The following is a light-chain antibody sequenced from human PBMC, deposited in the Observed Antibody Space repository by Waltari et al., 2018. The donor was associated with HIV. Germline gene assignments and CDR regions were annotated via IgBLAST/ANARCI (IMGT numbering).Light chain of an antibody. J-gene: IGLJ2*01. CDR3: QAWDRSNVV. CDR2: QDI. V-gene: IGLV3-1*01. Sequence: SYELTQPPSVSVSPGQTASITCSGDRLGDKYACWYQHKPGQSPVLVIYQDIKRPSGIPGRFSGSNSGNTATLTVSGTQPMDEADYYCQAWDRSNVVFGGGTKLTVL. CDR1: RLGDKY.